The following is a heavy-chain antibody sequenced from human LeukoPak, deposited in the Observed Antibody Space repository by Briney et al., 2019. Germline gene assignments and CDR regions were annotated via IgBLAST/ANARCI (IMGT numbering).Heavy chain of an antibody. D-gene: IGHD5-18*01. Sequence: PSETLSLTCTVSGGSISGYYWSWIRQPPGKGLEWIGYIYYSGSTNYNPSLKSRVTISVDTSKNQFSLKLSSVTAADTAVYYCARDRRYSYGYYYYYYMDVWGKGTTVTVSS. V-gene: IGHV4-59*01. CDR2: IYYSGST. CDR3: ARDRRYSYGYYYYYYMDV. CDR1: GGSISGYY. J-gene: IGHJ6*03.